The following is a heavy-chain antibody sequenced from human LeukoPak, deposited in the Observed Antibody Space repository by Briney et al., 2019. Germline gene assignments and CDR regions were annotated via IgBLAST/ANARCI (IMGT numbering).Heavy chain of an antibody. V-gene: IGHV3-23*01. CDR3: AKTYAGGLYGASAYFDY. Sequence: PGGSLRLSCVASGFTFSSYAMSWVRQAPGKGLEWVSAISGSGGSTYYADSVKGRFTISRDNSKNTLYLQMNSLRAEDTAVYYCAKTYAGGLYGASAYFDYWGQGTLVTVSS. CDR1: GFTFSSYA. CDR2: ISGSGGST. J-gene: IGHJ4*02. D-gene: IGHD2-8*01.